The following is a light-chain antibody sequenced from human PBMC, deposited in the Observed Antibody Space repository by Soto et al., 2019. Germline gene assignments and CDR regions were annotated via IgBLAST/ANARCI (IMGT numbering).Light chain of an antibody. Sequence: EIVLTQSPAPLSLSPGERATLSCRASQSVSSYLAWYQQKPGQAPRLLIYDAANRATGIPARFSGSGSGTDLSLTISSLEPEDFAVYYCQQRSNSYTFGLGTMLEIK. V-gene: IGKV3-11*01. J-gene: IGKJ2*01. CDR1: QSVSSY. CDR2: DAA. CDR3: QQRSNSYT.